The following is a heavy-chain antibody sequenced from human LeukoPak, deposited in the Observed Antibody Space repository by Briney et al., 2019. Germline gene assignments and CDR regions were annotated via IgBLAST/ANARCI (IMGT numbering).Heavy chain of an antibody. CDR1: GFIFSDFG. CDR3: AKDRGGATSGGYFDS. CDR2: TWYDGSNK. V-gene: IGHV3-33*06. J-gene: IGHJ4*02. Sequence: PGGSLRLSCAASGFIFSDFGMHWVRQAPGKGLEWVAVTWYDGSNKYYADSVKGRFTISRDISKGTLYLQMNSLRVGDTAVYYYAKDRGGATSGGYFDSWGQGTLVTVSS. D-gene: IGHD1-26*01.